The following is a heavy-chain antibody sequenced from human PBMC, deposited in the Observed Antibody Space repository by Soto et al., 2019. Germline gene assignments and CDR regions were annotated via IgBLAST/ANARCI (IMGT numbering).Heavy chain of an antibody. J-gene: IGHJ3*02. CDR2: IYYSEST. D-gene: IGHD4-17*01. CDR1: GGSISSYY. Sequence: QVQLQESGPGLVKPSETLSLTCTVSGGSISSYYWSWIRQPPGKGLEWIGYIYYSESTNYNPSLKRRVTISLDTSKNQFSLKLSSVTAADTAVYYCARRYGDAFDMWGQGTMVTVSS. CDR3: ARRYGDAFDM. V-gene: IGHV4-59*01.